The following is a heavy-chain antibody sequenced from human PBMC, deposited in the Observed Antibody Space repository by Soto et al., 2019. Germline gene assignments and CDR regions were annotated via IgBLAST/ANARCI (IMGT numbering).Heavy chain of an antibody. CDR1: GYSISSGGYS. CDR3: ARSAFGVGLDY. J-gene: IGHJ4*02. CDR2: IYHSGST. V-gene: IGHV4-30-2*01. D-gene: IGHD3-3*01. Sequence: PSETLSLTCSVSGYSISSGGYSWSWIRQPPGKGLEWIGYIYHSGSTYYNPSLKSRVTISVDRSKNQFSLKLSSVTAADTAVYYCARSAFGVGLDYWGQGTLVTVSS.